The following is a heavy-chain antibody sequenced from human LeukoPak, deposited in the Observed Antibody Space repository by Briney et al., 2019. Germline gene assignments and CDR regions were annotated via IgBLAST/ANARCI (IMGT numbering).Heavy chain of an antibody. CDR2: IIPIFGTA. CDR3: ASESHDYGDYGEVY. CDR1: GGTFSSYA. D-gene: IGHD4-17*01. Sequence: ASVRVSCTASGGTFSSYAISWVRQAPGQGLEWMGGIIPIFGTANYAQKFQGRVTITADESTSTAYMELSSLRSEDTAVYYCASESHDYGDYGEVYWGQGTLVTVSS. J-gene: IGHJ4*02. V-gene: IGHV1-69*13.